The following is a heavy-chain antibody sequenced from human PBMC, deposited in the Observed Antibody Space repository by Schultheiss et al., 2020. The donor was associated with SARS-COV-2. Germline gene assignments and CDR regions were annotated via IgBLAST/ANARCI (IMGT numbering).Heavy chain of an antibody. Sequence: GGSLRLSCAASGFTFSTYAMNWVRQAPGKGLEWVSVISTTGGATYYADSVKGRFTISRDNAKNSLYLQMNSLRAEDTALYYCASHRSGYSYGPDAFDIWGQGTMVTVSS. D-gene: IGHD5-18*01. CDR1: GFTFSTYA. CDR3: ASHRSGYSYGPDAFDI. V-gene: IGHV3-23*01. CDR2: ISTTGGAT. J-gene: IGHJ3*02.